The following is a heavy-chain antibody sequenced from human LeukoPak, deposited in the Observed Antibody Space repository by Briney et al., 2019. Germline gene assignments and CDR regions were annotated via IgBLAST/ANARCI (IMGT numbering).Heavy chain of an antibody. CDR3: AKASWVSTADAVV. CDR1: GFIFSSYA. J-gene: IGHJ4*02. Sequence: GGSLRLSCAASGFIFSSYAMSWVRQAPARGLEWVSSLRGDGETFYGDSVRGRFSLSRDESRNTVYLHLNNLRVEDTAIYYCAKASWVSTADAVVWGQGTVVTVS. V-gene: IGHV3-23*02. D-gene: IGHD3-16*01. CDR2: LRGDGET.